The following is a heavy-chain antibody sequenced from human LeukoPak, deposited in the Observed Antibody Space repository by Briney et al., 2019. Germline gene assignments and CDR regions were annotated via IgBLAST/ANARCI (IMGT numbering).Heavy chain of an antibody. CDR3: ARQGVVITTSVAFDI. CDR2: IYTSGST. D-gene: IGHD3-22*01. V-gene: IGHV4-61*02. CDR1: GGSISSGSYY. Sequence: SETLSLTCTVSGGSISSGSYYWSWIRQPAGKGLEWIGRIYTSGSTNYNPSLKSRVTISVDKSKNQFSLKLSSVTAADTAVYYCARQGVVITTSVAFDIWGQGTMVTVSS. J-gene: IGHJ3*02.